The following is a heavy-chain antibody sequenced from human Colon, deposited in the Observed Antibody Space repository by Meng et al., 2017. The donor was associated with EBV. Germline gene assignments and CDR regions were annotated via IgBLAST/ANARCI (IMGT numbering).Heavy chain of an antibody. CDR3: ARVPTTGYKDH. J-gene: IGHJ4*02. V-gene: IGHV4-34*01. CDR1: GGSFSGYV. Sequence: QGLLQQLGAGVLKPSETLSLPCTVNGGSFSGYVWSWVRQPPGKGMEWIGEVSHPGSANYNPSLKSRVTISVDASEKQFSLRLTSVTAADSAVYYCARVPTTGYKDHWGQGTLVTVSS. CDR2: VSHPGSA. D-gene: IGHD3-9*01.